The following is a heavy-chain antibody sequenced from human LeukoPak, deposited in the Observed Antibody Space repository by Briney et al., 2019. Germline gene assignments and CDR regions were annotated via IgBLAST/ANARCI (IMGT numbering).Heavy chain of an antibody. V-gene: IGHV1-8*02. CDR1: GYTFTSYG. D-gene: IGHD2-2*01. J-gene: IGHJ4*02. CDR2: MNPNSGNT. Sequence: ASVKVSCKASGYTFTSYGISWVRQATGQGLEWMGWMNPNSGNTGYAQKFQGRVTMTRNTSISTAYMELSSLRSEDTAVYYCARGPDEVVPAAAFDYWGQGTLVTVSS. CDR3: ARGPDEVVPAAAFDY.